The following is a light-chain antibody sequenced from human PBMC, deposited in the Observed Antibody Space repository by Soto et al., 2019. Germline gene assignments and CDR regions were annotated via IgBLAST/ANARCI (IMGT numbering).Light chain of an antibody. V-gene: IGLV1-44*01. J-gene: IGLJ1*01. CDR3: GSWDSSLSAYV. CDR1: DSNIGSNT. Sequence: QSVLTQPPSASGTPGQRVTISCSGSDSNIGSNTVNWYQQVPGTAPKLLIYSNNQRPSGVPDRLSGSKSGTSASLAISGLQSEDEADYYCGSWDSSLSAYVFGTGTKSPS. CDR2: SNN.